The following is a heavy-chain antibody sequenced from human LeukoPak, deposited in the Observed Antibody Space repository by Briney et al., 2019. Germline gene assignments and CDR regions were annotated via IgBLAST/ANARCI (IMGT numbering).Heavy chain of an antibody. Sequence: GGSLRLSRVVSGFTLNRCWMNWVRQAPGKGLEWVAHINPDGRDTYYVDSVKGRFTISRDNAQNSMYLQMNSLRVEDTAVYYCTSWGDTTAEYFQRWGQGTLVTVSS. D-gene: IGHD2-21*02. CDR2: INPDGRDT. V-gene: IGHV3-7*01. J-gene: IGHJ1*01. CDR3: TSWGDTTAEYFQR. CDR1: GFTLNRCW.